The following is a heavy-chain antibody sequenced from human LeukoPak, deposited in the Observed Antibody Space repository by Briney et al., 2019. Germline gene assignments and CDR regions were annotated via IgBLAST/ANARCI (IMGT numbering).Heavy chain of an antibody. Sequence: PGGSLRLSCAASGFAFNTYAMNWVRQAPGKGLEWVSYISSSGSTIYYADSVKGRFTISRDNAKNSLYLQMNSLRAEDTAVYYCARDSRGYCSSTSCPDRRFDYWGQGTLVTVSS. D-gene: IGHD2-2*01. CDR3: ARDSRGYCSSTSCPDRRFDY. CDR2: ISSSGSTI. V-gene: IGHV3-48*03. J-gene: IGHJ4*02. CDR1: GFAFNTYA.